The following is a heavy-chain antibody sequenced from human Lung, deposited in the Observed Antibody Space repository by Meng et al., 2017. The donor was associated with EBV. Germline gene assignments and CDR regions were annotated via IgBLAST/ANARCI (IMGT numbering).Heavy chain of an antibody. CDR1: GYIFNNYG. D-gene: IGHD1-14*01. CDR3: ARDLPGGTKGTWLDL. J-gene: IGHJ5*02. CDR2: ISAYNGNT. V-gene: IGHV1-18*01. Sequence: QVQLVESGAEVKKPGALVKVPCKASGYIFNNYGVSWVRQAPGQGPEWMGWISAYNGNTNYAQNFQGRFTMTTDTSTSTAYMELRSLRSDDTAVYYCARDLPGGTKGTWLDLWGQGTLVTVSS.